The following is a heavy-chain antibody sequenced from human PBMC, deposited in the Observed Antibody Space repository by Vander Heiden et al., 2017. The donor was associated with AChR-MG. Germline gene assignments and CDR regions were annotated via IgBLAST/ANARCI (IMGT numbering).Heavy chain of an antibody. V-gene: IGHV1-2*02. J-gene: IGHJ4*02. CDR2: INPNSGGT. D-gene: IGHD1-20*01. CDR3: AMLNWNHVINFDY. CDR1: GYTSTGSS. Sequence: VPLVQSGAEVKKPGASVQASCKASGYTSTGSSMHWVRQAPGQGLEWMGWINPNSGGTNYAQKFQGRVTMTRDTSISTAYMELSRLGSDDTAVYYCAMLNWNHVINFDYWGQGTLVTVSS.